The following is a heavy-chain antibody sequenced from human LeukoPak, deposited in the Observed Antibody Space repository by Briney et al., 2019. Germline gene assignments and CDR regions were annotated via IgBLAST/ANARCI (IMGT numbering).Heavy chain of an antibody. CDR2: INSDGSST. D-gene: IGHD4-17*01. V-gene: IGHV3-74*01. CDR3: ARDDYGDYRINFQH. Sequence: GGSLRLSCAASGFTFSSYWMHWVRQAPGKGLVWVSRINSDGSSTSNADSVKGRFTISRDNAKNTLYLQMNSLRAEDTAVYYCARDDYGDYRINFQHWGQGTLVTVSS. CDR1: GFTFSSYW. J-gene: IGHJ1*01.